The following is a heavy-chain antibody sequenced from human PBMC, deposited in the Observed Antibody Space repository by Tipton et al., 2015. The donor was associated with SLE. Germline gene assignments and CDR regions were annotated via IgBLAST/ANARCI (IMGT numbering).Heavy chain of an antibody. CDR3: AKLTTSSGAF. CDR2: ISGDGGST. Sequence: GSLRLSCAASGFMFDDYAMHWVRQAPGKGLEWVSLISGDGGSTYYADSVKGRFTISRDNSKSSLYLQMSRLRTEDTALYYCAKLTTSSGAFWGQGTLVTVSS. D-gene: IGHD3-10*01. V-gene: IGHV3-43*02. CDR1: GFMFDDYA. J-gene: IGHJ4*02.